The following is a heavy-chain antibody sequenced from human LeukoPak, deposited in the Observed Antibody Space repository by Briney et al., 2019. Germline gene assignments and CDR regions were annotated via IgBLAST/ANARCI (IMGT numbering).Heavy chain of an antibody. CDR1: GFTFRDYY. D-gene: IGHD4-17*01. CDR3: ARAWGDYDFDY. CDR2: IYTAGST. V-gene: IGHV3-66*01. J-gene: IGHJ4*02. Sequence: PGGSLRLSCAASGFTFRDYYMGWIRQAPGMGLEWVSVIYTAGSTSYADSVKGRFTISRDNSKNTLYLQMNSLRAEDTAVYYCARAWGDYDFDYWGQGTLVTVSS.